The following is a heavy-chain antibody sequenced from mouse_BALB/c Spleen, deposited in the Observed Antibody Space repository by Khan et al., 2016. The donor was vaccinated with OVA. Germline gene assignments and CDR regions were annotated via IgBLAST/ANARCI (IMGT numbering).Heavy chain of an antibody. D-gene: IGHD1-1*01. CDR2: ISSGGSYT. V-gene: IGHV5-9-3*01. CDR1: GFTFSNYA. CDR3: ARKLFTTVVATPFAY. J-gene: IGHJ3*01. Sequence: EVERVVSGGGLVKPGGSLKLSCAVSGFTFSNYAMSWVRQTPEKRLEWVATISSGGSYTYYPDSVQGRFPISRDHAKNTLYLQMRSLRSEDTAIYNYARKLFTTVVATPFAYWGQGTLVTVSA.